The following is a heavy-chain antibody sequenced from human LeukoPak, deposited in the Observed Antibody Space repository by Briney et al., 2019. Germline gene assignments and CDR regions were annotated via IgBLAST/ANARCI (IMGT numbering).Heavy chain of an antibody. J-gene: IGHJ5*02. CDR3: ARGAAEGLDR. D-gene: IGHD6-13*01. CDR1: GYTFTSDA. Sequence: ASVKVSCKASGYTFTSDAMHWVRQAPGQRPEWMGWINTGNGNTKYSQKFQGRVTISRDTSANTAYMEVSSLRSEDTAVYYCARGAAEGLDRWGQGTLVTVSS. V-gene: IGHV1-3*04. CDR2: INTGNGNT.